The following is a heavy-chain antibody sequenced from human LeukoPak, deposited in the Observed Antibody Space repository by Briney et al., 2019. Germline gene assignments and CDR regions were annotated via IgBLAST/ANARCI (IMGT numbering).Heavy chain of an antibody. CDR2: MNSNSGNT. V-gene: IGHV1-8*02. J-gene: IGHJ6*02. Sequence: PRALVKVSCKASGYTFTNYDINWVRQATGQGLEWMGWMNSNSGNTGYVQKFQGRVTMTRNTSISTAYMELRSLRSEDTAVPADMVRGSFYYDMDVWGQGTTVTVSS. CDR3: MVRGSFYYDMDV. CDR1: GYTFTNYD. D-gene: IGHD3-10*01.